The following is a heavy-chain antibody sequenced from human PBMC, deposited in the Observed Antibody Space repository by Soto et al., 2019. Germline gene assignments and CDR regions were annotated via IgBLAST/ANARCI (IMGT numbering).Heavy chain of an antibody. D-gene: IGHD3-3*01. V-gene: IGHV4-30-2*01. Sequence: SEILSLTCAVSGGSISSGGYSWSWIRQPPGKGLEWIGYIYHSGSTYYNPSLKSRVTISVDRSKNQFSLKLSSVTAADTAVYYCARDRGFGLNWFDPWGQGTLVTVSS. CDR2: IYHSGST. CDR1: GGSISSGGYS. CDR3: ARDRGFGLNWFDP. J-gene: IGHJ5*02.